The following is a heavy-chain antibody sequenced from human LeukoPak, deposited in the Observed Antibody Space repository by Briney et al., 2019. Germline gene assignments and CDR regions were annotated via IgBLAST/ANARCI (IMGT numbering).Heavy chain of an antibody. V-gene: IGHV1-69*05. D-gene: IGHD5-24*01. Sequence: ASVKVSCKASGGTFSSYAISWVRQAPGQGLEWMGGISPIFGTANYAQRFQGRVTITTDESTRTAYMELSSLRCEDTAVYYCARGRDGYNPYNWFDPWGQGTLVTVSS. CDR3: ARGRDGYNPYNWFDP. J-gene: IGHJ5*02. CDR1: GGTFSSYA. CDR2: ISPIFGTA.